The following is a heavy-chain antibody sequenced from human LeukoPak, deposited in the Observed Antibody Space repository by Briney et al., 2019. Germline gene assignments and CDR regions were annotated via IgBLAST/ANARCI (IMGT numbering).Heavy chain of an antibody. J-gene: IGHJ6*02. Sequence: PGGSLRLSCAASGFTFSSYAMSWVRQAPGKGLEWVSTISNSGGSTYYADSVKGRFTVSRDSSKNTLFLQMNSLRAEDTAVYYCAKGLSYYDFYGLDVWGQGTTVTVSS. CDR2: ISNSGGST. V-gene: IGHV3-23*01. CDR3: AKGLSYYDFYGLDV. CDR1: GFTFSSYA. D-gene: IGHD3-3*01.